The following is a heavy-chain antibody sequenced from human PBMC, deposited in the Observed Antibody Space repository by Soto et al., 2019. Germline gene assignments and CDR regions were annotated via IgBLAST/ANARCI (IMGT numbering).Heavy chain of an antibody. Sequence: EVQLVQSGAEVKKPGESLKISCKGSGYSFTSYWIGWVRQMPGKGLEWMGIIYPGDSDTRYSPSFQGQVTISADKSISTAYRQWSRLKASDTAMYYWARHLQHGDSRYWFDPWGQGTLVTVSS. V-gene: IGHV5-51*01. D-gene: IGHD4-17*01. CDR1: GYSFTSYW. J-gene: IGHJ5*02. CDR3: ARHLQHGDSRYWFDP. CDR2: IYPGDSDT.